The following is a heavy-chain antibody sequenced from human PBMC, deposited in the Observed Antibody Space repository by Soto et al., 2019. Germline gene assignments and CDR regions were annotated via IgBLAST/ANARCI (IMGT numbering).Heavy chain of an antibody. J-gene: IGHJ5*02. CDR2: INPNSGGT. V-gene: IGHV1-2*02. CDR1: GYTFTGYY. Sequence: QVQLVQSGAEVKKPGASVKVSCKASGYTFTGYYMHWVRQAPGQGLEWMGWINPNSGGTNYAQKFQGRVTMTRDTAISTAYMELSRLRSDDTAVYYCARGGIAAAAGRGWFDPWGQGTLVTVSS. CDR3: ARGGIAAAAGRGWFDP. D-gene: IGHD6-13*01.